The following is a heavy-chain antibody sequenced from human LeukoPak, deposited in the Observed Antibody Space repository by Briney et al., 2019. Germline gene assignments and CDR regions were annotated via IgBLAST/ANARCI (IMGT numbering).Heavy chain of an antibody. CDR1: GGSISSYY. Sequence: SETLSLTCTVSGGSISSYYWSWIRQPPGKGLEWIGYIYYSGSTNYNPSLKSRVTISVDTSKNQFSLKLSSVTAADTAVYYCARHRPYDYGGNSLPVFDYWGQGTLVTVSS. D-gene: IGHD4-23*01. CDR3: ARHRPYDYGGNSLPVFDY. V-gene: IGHV4-59*08. J-gene: IGHJ4*02. CDR2: IYYSGST.